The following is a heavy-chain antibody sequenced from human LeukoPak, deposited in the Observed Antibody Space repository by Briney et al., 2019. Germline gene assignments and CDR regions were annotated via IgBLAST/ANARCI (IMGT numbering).Heavy chain of an antibody. D-gene: IGHD6-13*01. CDR1: GYTFTGYY. CDR2: INPNSGGT. Sequence: GASVKVSCKASGYTFTGYYMHWVRQAPGQGPEWMGWINPNSGGTNYAQKFQGRVTMTRDTSISTAYMELSRLRSDDTAVYYCARMYSSSWHLFDYWGQGTLVTVSS. V-gene: IGHV1-2*02. CDR3: ARMYSSSWHLFDY. J-gene: IGHJ4*02.